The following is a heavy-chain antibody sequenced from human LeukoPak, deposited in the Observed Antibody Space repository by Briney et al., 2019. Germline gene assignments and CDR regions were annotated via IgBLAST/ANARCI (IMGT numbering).Heavy chain of an antibody. J-gene: IGHJ6*03. CDR2: IYHSGST. V-gene: IGHV4-38-2*02. CDR1: GSSISSGYY. CDR3: ARLNKNDSGSYRFAKKKRGYMDV. Sequence: PSETLSLTCTVSGSSISSGYYWGWIRQPPGKGLEWIGSIYHSGSTYYNPSLKSRVTVSVDTSKNQFSLKLSSVTAADTAVYYCARLNKNDSGSYRFAKKKRGYMDVWGKGTTVTISS. D-gene: IGHD3-10*01.